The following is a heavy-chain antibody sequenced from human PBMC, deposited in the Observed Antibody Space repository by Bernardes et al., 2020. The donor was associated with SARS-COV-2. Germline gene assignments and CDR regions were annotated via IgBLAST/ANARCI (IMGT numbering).Heavy chain of an antibody. CDR1: GFTFRSSW. V-gene: IGHV3-74*01. Sequence: GGSLRLSCAASGFTFRSSWMHWVRQAPGPGLVWVSRINSDGRSPRYADSVKGRFTISRDNAKNTLYLQMNSLRAEDTAVYYCVRDVAVTGTHFDYWGQGTLVTVSS. J-gene: IGHJ4*02. CDR2: INSDGRSP. D-gene: IGHD2-21*02. CDR3: VRDVAVTGTHFDY.